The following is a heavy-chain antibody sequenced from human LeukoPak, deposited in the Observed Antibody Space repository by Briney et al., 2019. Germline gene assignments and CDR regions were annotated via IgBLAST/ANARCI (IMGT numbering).Heavy chain of an antibody. CDR1: GGSISSYY. V-gene: IGHV4-59*01. J-gene: IGHJ3*02. Sequence: SETLSLTCTVSGGSISSYYWSWIRQPPGKELEWIGYIYYSGSTNYNPSLKSRVTISVDTSKNQFSLKLSSVTAADTAVYYCARVSGVYSYGSRYDAFDIWGQGTMVTVSS. CDR3: ARVSGVYSYGSRYDAFDI. CDR2: IYYSGST. D-gene: IGHD5-18*01.